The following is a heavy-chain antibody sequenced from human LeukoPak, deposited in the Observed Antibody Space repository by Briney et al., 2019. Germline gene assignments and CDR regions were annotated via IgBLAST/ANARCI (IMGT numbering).Heavy chain of an antibody. J-gene: IGHJ3*02. V-gene: IGHV4-59*01. CDR3: ARLNSSGYYYYQSAFDI. CDR1: GGSISSYY. Sequence: SSETLSLTCTVSGGSISSYYWSWIRQPPGKGLEWIGYIYYSGSTNYNPSLKSRVTISVDTSKNQFSLKLSSVTAADTAVYYCARLNSSGYYYYQSAFDIWGQGTMVTVSS. D-gene: IGHD3-22*01. CDR2: IYYSGST.